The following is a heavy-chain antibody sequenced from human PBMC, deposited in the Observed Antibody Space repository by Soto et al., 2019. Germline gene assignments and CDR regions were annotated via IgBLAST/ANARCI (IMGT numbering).Heavy chain of an antibody. CDR2: IYYRGTT. Sequence: KTSETLSLTCAVSSDSISSSYWTWIRQPPGKGLEWIGYIYYRGTTNYNPSLKSRVTISVDTSKNHFSLNLRSVTAADTAVYYCARALLSGSGNYPLDYWGQGTLVTVSS. V-gene: IGHV4-59*01. CDR1: SDSISSSY. CDR3: ARALLSGSGNYPLDY. D-gene: IGHD3-10*01. J-gene: IGHJ4*02.